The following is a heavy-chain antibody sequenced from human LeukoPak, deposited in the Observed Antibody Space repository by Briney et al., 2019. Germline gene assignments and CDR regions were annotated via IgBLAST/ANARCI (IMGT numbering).Heavy chain of an antibody. CDR1: GGSVSSGSYY. D-gene: IGHD5-18*01. CDR3: ARSSWIQLWPIDY. CDR2: IYYSGST. J-gene: IGHJ4*02. Sequence: SETLSLTCTVSGGSVSSGSYYWSWIRQPPGKGLEWIGYIYYSGSTNYNPSLKSRVTISVDTSKNQFSLKLSSVTAADTAVYYCARSSWIQLWPIDYWGQGTLVTVSS. V-gene: IGHV4-61*01.